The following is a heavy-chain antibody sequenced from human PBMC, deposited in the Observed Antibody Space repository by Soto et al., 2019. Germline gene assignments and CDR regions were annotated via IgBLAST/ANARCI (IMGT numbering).Heavy chain of an antibody. CDR3: ARVQYSSSWPAAVDY. Sequence: SETLSLTCTVSGGSISSYYWSWIRQPPGKGLEWIGYIYYSGSTNYNPSLKSRVTISVDTSKNQFSLKLSSVTAADTAVYYCARVQYSSSWPAAVDYWGQGTLVTVSS. CDR1: GGSISSYY. CDR2: IYYSGST. J-gene: IGHJ4*02. D-gene: IGHD6-13*01. V-gene: IGHV4-59*01.